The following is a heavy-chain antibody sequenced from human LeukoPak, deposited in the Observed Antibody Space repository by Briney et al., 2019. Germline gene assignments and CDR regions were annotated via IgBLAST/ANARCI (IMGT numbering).Heavy chain of an antibody. CDR3: ARCSEPYYFDY. Sequence: PSETLSLTCTVSGGSISSYYWSWIRQPPGKGLEWIGYIYYSGSTNYNPSLKSRVTISVDTSKNQFSLKLSSVTAADTAVYYFARCSEPYYFDYWGQGTLVTVSS. D-gene: IGHD1-14*01. J-gene: IGHJ4*02. V-gene: IGHV4-59*01. CDR1: GGSISSYY. CDR2: IYYSGST.